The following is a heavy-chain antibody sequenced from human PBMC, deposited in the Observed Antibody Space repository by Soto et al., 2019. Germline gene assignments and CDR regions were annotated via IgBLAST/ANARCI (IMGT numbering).Heavy chain of an antibody. Sequence: EVQLVESGGGLVQPGGSLRLSCEASGFTVSSNYMSWVRQAPGKGLEWVSVIYSGGSTYYADSVKGRFTISRHNSKNTLYLPMSSLRGDDTAVYYCARDRPYCSGGSGYSFDYWGQGTLDTVSS. J-gene: IGHJ4*02. V-gene: IGHV3-53*04. CDR1: GFTVSSNY. CDR3: ARDRPYCSGGSGYSFDY. CDR2: IYSGGST. D-gene: IGHD2-15*01.